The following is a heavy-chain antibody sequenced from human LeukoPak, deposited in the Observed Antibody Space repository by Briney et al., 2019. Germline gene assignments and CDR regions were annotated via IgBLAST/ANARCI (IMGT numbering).Heavy chain of an antibody. CDR3: AIDYDSSGYYQAS. J-gene: IGHJ5*02. D-gene: IGHD3-22*01. CDR2: IYTSGST. Sequence: PSETLSLTCTVSGGSISSYYRSWIRQPAGKGLEWIGRIYTSGSTNYNPSLKSRVTMSVDTSKNQFSLKLSSVTAADTAVYYCAIDYDSSGYYQASWGQGTLVTVSS. CDR1: GGSISSYY. V-gene: IGHV4-4*07.